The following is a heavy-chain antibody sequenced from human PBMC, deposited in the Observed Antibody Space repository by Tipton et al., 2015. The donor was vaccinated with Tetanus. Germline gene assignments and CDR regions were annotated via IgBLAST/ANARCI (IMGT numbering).Heavy chain of an antibody. V-gene: IGHV4-31*02. J-gene: IGHJ4*02. Sequence: LRLSCTVSGGSISSGGYYWSWIRQHPGKGLEWIGYIYYSGSTYYSPSLKSRVTISVDTSKNQFSLKLSSVTAADTAVYYCASPQTYYYDSSGQEQFDYWGQGTLVTVSS. CDR1: GGSISSGGYY. CDR2: IYYSGST. D-gene: IGHD3-22*01. CDR3: ASPQTYYYDSSGQEQFDY.